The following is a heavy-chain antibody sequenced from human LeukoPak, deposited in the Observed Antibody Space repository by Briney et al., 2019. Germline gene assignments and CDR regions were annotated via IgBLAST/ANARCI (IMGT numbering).Heavy chain of an antibody. CDR2: IYYSGST. V-gene: IGHV4-59*08. CDR3: ARDYGGNSGDFDI. CDR1: GGSISSYY. D-gene: IGHD4-23*01. Sequence: SETLSLTCTVSGGSISSYYWSWIRQPPGKGLEWIGYIYYSGSTNYNPSLKSRVTISVDTSKNQFSLKLSSVTAAGTAVYYCARDYGGNSGDFDIWGQGTMVTVSS. J-gene: IGHJ3*02.